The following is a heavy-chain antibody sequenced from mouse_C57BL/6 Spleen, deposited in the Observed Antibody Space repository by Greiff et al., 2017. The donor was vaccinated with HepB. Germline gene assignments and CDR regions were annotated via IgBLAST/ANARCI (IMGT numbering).Heavy chain of an antibody. J-gene: IGHJ3*01. CDR2: IDPSDSYT. Sequence: VQLQQSGAELVKPGASVKLSCKASGYTFTSYWMQWVKQRPGQGLEWIGEIDPSDSYTNYNQKFKGKATLTVDTSSSTAYMQLSSLTSEDSAVYYCARDRDGFAYWGQGTLVTVSA. D-gene: IGHD3-3*01. V-gene: IGHV1-50*01. CDR3: ARDRDGFAY. CDR1: GYTFTSYW.